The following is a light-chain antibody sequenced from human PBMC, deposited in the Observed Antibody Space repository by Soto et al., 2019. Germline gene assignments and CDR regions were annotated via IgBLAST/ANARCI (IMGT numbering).Light chain of an antibody. CDR1: QSVGTY. CDR2: DAS. J-gene: IGKJ2*01. CDR3: QQRYNWPNT. Sequence: EIVLTQSPATLSLSPGERATLSCRASQSVGTYLAWYQHNPGQAPRLLIYDASNSATGIPARFSGSGSGTDFTLTISSPEPEDFAVYYCQQRYNWPNTFGQGNKLEIK. V-gene: IGKV3-11*01.